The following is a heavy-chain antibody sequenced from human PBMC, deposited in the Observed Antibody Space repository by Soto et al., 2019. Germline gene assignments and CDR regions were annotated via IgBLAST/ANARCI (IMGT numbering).Heavy chain of an antibody. Sequence: EVQLVESGGGLVKPGGSLRLSCAASGVSFRTTWMAWVRQAPGKGLEWVGRIKSKSAGETTDYADPVKGRFTISRDDSKDTRYLHLDSLETGDTAVHYCSTGSPFRGSVFDYWGQGTLVTVSS. D-gene: IGHD1-26*01. V-gene: IGHV3-15*05. CDR3: STGSPFRGSVFDY. J-gene: IGHJ4*02. CDR2: IKSKSAGETT. CDR1: GVSFRTTW.